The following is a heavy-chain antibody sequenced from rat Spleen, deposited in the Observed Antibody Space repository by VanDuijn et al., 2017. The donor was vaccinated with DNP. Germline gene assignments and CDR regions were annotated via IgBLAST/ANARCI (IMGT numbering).Heavy chain of an antibody. CDR3: ARHGTTEGPNWFAY. D-gene: IGHD1-11*01. CDR1: GFTFSDYY. Sequence: EVQLVESGGGLVQPGRSLKLSCAASGFTFSDYYMAWVRQAPKKGLEWVASISYEGSSTYYGDYVKGRFTISRDNAKSTLYLQMNSLRSEDTATYYCARHGTTEGPNWFAYWGQGTLVTVSS. J-gene: IGHJ3*01. CDR2: ISYEGSST. V-gene: IGHV5-22*01.